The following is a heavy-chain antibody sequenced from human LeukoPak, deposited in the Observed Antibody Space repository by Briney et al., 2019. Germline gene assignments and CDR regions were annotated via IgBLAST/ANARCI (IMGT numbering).Heavy chain of an antibody. CDR3: AKASGRVYYYYMDV. V-gene: IGHV3-9*03. J-gene: IGHJ6*03. CDR2: ISWNSGSI. CDR1: GFTFDDYA. Sequence: GRSLRLSCAASGFTFDDYAMHWVRQAPGKSLEWVSGISWNSGSIGYADSVKGRFTISRDNAKNSLYLQMNSLRAEDMALYYCAKASGRVYYYYMDVWGKGTTVTVSS. D-gene: IGHD3-10*01.